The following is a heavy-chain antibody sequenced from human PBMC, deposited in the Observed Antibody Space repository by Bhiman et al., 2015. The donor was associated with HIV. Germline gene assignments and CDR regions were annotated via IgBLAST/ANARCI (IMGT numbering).Heavy chain of an antibody. CDR3: ARGRPGGYFDY. CDR2: ISSSGYTI. Sequence: EVQLVESGGGLVQPGGSLRLSCTASGFTFSRYEMNWVRQAPGKGLEWVSYISSSGYTIYYADSVKGRFTISRDNSKNTLYLQMNSLRAEDTAVYYCARGRPGGYFDYWGQGTLVTVSS. J-gene: IGHJ4*02. CDR1: GFTFSRYE. V-gene: IGHV3-48*03.